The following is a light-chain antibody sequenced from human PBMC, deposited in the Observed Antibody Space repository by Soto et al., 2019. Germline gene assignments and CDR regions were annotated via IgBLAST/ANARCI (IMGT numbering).Light chain of an antibody. CDR3: SSYAASSNV. CDR2: EVN. V-gene: IGLV2-8*01. Sequence: QSVLTQPPSASGSPGQSVAISCTGTSSDVGGYNYVSWYQQHPGKAPKLMIYEVNKRPSGVPDRFSGSKSGNTASLTVSGLQAEDEADYYCSSYAASSNVFGTGTKVIVL. J-gene: IGLJ1*01. CDR1: SSDVGGYNY.